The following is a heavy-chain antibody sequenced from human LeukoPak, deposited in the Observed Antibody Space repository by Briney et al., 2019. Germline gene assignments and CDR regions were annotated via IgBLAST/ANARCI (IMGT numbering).Heavy chain of an antibody. V-gene: IGHV3-30*02. D-gene: IGHD3-22*01. CDR1: GFTFDDYG. Sequence: PGGSLRLSCAASGFTFDDYGMHWVRQAPGKGLEWVAFIRYDGSNKYYADSVKGRFTISRDNSKNTLYLQMNSLRAEDTAVYYCAKDRSYYDSSGYYSREEYYYYYMDVWGKGTTVTISS. CDR2: IRYDGSNK. CDR3: AKDRSYYDSSGYYSREEYYYYYMDV. J-gene: IGHJ6*03.